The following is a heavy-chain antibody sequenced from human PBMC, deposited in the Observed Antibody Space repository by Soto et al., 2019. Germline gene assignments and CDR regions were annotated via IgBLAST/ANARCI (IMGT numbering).Heavy chain of an antibody. D-gene: IGHD4-17*01. Sequence: EVQLVESGGGVVRPGGSLRLSCAASGFTFDDYGMSWVRQAPGKGLEWVSGINWNGGSTGYADSVKGRFTISRDNAKNSLYLQMNSLRAEDTVLYHCAREGVGDYGDYRVFGDWGQGTLVTVSS. CDR3: AREGVGDYGDYRVFGD. CDR1: GFTFDDYG. J-gene: IGHJ4*02. V-gene: IGHV3-20*01. CDR2: INWNGGST.